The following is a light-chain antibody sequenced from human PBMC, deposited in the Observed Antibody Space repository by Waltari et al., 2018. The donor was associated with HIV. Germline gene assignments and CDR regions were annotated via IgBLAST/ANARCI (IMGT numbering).Light chain of an antibody. CDR2: WNN. CDR1: SSNIGSKY. J-gene: IGLJ3*02. V-gene: IGLV1-47*01. Sequence: QYVLTQPPSASGTPGQRATSACSGSSSNIGSKYVYWYQHLTGPAPEVLIYWNNQPPSGVPDRFSGSKSGTSASLAISGLRSEDEADYYCAAWDDSLSGGVFGGGTKLTVL. CDR3: AAWDDSLSGGV.